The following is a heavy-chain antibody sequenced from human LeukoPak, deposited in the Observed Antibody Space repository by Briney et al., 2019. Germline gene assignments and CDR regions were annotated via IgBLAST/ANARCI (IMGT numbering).Heavy chain of an antibody. CDR1: GFTFSSYS. Sequence: PGGSLRLSCAASGFTFSSYSMNWVRQAPGKGLEWVSSISSSSSYIYYADSVKGRFTISRDNSKNTLYLQMNSLRAEDTAVYYCARPNRGYSYGHDAFDIWGQGTMVTVSS. D-gene: IGHD5-18*01. V-gene: IGHV3-21*01. J-gene: IGHJ3*02. CDR3: ARPNRGYSYGHDAFDI. CDR2: ISSSSSYI.